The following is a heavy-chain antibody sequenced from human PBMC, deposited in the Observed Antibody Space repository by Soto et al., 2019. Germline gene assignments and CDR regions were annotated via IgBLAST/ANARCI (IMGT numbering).Heavy chain of an antibody. CDR3: AKGVATAVPALDY. D-gene: IGHD2-21*02. CDR2: VSWNSGAK. V-gene: IGHV3-9*01. CDR1: GFSFDDFV. Sequence: GGSLRLSCVASGFSFDDFVMNWVRQRPGQGLEWVSSVSWNSGAKLYADSVKGRFAISRDSAKKSVYLQMNSLRTDDTAFYYCAKGVATAVPALDYWGQGTLVTVSS. J-gene: IGHJ4*02.